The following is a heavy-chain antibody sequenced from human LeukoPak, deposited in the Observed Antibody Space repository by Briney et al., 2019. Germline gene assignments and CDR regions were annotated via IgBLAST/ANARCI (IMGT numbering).Heavy chain of an antibody. CDR3: ARGGDFWSGYYTGTFDY. D-gene: IGHD3-3*01. V-gene: IGHV4-59*01. CDR2: IYYSGST. Sequence: KTSETLSLTCTVSGGSISSYYWSWIRQPPGKGLEWIGYIYYSGSTNYNPSLKSRVTISVDTSKNQFSLKLSSVTAADTAVYYCARGGDFWSGYYTGTFDYWGQGTLVTVSS. CDR1: GGSISSYY. J-gene: IGHJ4*02.